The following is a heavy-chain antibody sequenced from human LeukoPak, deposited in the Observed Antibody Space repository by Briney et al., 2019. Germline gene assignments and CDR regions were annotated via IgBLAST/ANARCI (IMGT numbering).Heavy chain of an antibody. CDR1: GFTFSRYG. D-gene: IGHD1-7*01. Sequence: GGSLRLSCAASGFTFSRYGMYWVRQAPGKGLEWVALISYDKSHRYYADSVKGRFTISRDNSKNTLYLQMNSLTAEDTAVYYCARAGGGPTTLYWYFDLWGRGTLVTVSS. V-gene: IGHV3-30*03. J-gene: IGHJ2*01. CDR2: ISYDKSHR. CDR3: ARAGGGPTTLYWYFDL.